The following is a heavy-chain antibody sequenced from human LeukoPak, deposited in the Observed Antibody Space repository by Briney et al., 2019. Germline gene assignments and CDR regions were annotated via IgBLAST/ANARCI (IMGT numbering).Heavy chain of an antibody. CDR2: ISGSGDTT. Sequence: PGGSLRLSCTVSGFTVSSNSMSWVRQAPGKGLEWVSIISGSGDTTYYADSVKGRFTISRDNSKNTQYLQMNSLRAEDTAVYYCAKDLVFGNWGQGTLVTVSS. CDR3: AKDLVFGN. CDR1: GFTVSSNS. D-gene: IGHD1-26*01. V-gene: IGHV3-23*01. J-gene: IGHJ4*02.